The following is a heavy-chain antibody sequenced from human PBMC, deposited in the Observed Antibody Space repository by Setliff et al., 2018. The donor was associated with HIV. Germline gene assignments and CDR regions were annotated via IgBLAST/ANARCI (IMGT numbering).Heavy chain of an antibody. D-gene: IGHD4-17*01. CDR3: AKILGADSGDYDLTAGLGAGDAFDI. CDR1: GYTFTGYY. CDR2: INPNSGGT. Sequence: ASVKVSCKASGYTFTGYYIHWVRQAPGQGLQWMGWINPNSGGTNYAQKFRGRVTMTRDTSMTTAYMELSRLRSDDTAVYYCAKILGADSGDYDLTAGLGAGDAFDIWGQGTLVTVSS. V-gene: IGHV1-2*02. J-gene: IGHJ3*02.